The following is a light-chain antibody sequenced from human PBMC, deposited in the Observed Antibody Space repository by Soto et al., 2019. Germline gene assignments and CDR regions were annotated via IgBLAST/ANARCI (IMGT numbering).Light chain of an antibody. Sequence: DIQMTQSPSSLSAWVGDRVTITCRTSQSISTYLNWYQQTPGKAPKLLIYAASSLQSGVPSRFSGSGSGTDFTLTIDSLQPEDFATYYCQQGYSTPRTFGQGTKVESK. CDR3: QQGYSTPRT. V-gene: IGKV1-39*01. CDR1: QSISTY. J-gene: IGKJ1*01. CDR2: AAS.